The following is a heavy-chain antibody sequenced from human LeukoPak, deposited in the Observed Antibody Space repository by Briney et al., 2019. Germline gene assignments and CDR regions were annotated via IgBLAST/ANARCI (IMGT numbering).Heavy chain of an antibody. CDR1: GFTFSSYA. CDR3: AGAHSNYFGFPYFDY. CDR2: ISYDGSNK. V-gene: IGHV3-30*04. D-gene: IGHD4-11*01. Sequence: GRSLRLSCAASGFTFSSYAMHWVRQAPGKGLEWVTVISYDGSNKYYADSVKGRFTISRDNSKNTLYLQMNSLRAEDTAVYYCAGAHSNYFGFPYFDYWGQGTLVTVSS. J-gene: IGHJ4*02.